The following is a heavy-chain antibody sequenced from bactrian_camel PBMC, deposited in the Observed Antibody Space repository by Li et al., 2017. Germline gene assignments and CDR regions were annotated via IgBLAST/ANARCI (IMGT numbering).Heavy chain of an antibody. D-gene: IGHD3*01. J-gene: IGHJ4*01. CDR3: AAATTWNMGWLQPDEYAY. V-gene: IGHV3S40*01. CDR1: GFSYSNNC. Sequence: EVQLVESGGDSVQAGGSLRLSCRASGFSYSNNCIGWFRQAPGKEREGVAVIYTGADSTYYAESAKGRFTISQDYARNTVYLQMNDLKPEDTAIYYCAAATTWNMGWLQPDEYAYWGQGTQVTVS. CDR2: IYTGADST.